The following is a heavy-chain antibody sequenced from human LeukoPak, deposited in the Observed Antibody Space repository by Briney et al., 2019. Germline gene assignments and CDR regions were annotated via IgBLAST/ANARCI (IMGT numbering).Heavy chain of an antibody. CDR1: GGSISSYY. D-gene: IGHD3-22*01. J-gene: IGHJ2*01. CDR2: IYYSGST. CDR3: ARRHSSGLLGWYFDL. Sequence: PSETLSLTCTVSGGSISSYYWSWIRQPPGKGLEWIGYIYYSGSTNYNPSLKSRVTISVDTSKNQFSLKLSSVTAADTAVYYCARRHSSGLLGWYFDLWGRGTLVTVSS. V-gene: IGHV4-59*01.